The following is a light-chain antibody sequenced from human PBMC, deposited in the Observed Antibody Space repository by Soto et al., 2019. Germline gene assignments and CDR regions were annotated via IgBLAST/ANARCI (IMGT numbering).Light chain of an antibody. CDR2: DAS. CDR1: QSVSSN. Sequence: EIVLTQSPATLSLSPGERATLSCRASQSVSSNLAWYHQKPGQPPRLLIYDASNRATGIPARFSGSGSGTDFTLTISRLEPEDFAVYYCQQYGSSPTFGQGTKVDIK. V-gene: IGKV3-20*01. J-gene: IGKJ1*01. CDR3: QQYGSSPT.